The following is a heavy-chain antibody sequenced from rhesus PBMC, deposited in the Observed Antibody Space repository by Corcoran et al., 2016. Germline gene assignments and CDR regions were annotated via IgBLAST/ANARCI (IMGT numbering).Heavy chain of an antibody. V-gene: IGHV4-106*01. CDR2: IYGSGGGT. J-gene: IGHJ4*01. CDR3: ARGRQLVPYYFDS. CDR1: GGSISDDYY. D-gene: IGHD6-25*01. Sequence: QVQLQESGPGLVKPSETLSLTCAVSGGSISDDYYWSWIRQPPGKGMEWIGYIYGSGGGTNNKPTRTNRVTISIATSKNQFSLKLSSVTAADTAVYYCARGRQLVPYYFDSWGQGVLVTISS.